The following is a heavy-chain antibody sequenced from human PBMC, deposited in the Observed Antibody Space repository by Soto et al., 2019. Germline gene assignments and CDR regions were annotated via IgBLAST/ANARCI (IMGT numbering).Heavy chain of an antibody. D-gene: IGHD3-10*01. Sequence: QVQLLESGGGLVKPGGSLRLSCKASGFTFTDHYMTWIRQAPGKGLEWVSYINSGGSNIYYADSVRGRFTISRDNAKNSVYLQISSLRAEDTAIYYCARYIRGANWGQGTLVIVSS. V-gene: IGHV3-11*01. CDR3: ARYIRGAN. CDR2: INSGGSNI. CDR1: GFTFTDHY. J-gene: IGHJ4*02.